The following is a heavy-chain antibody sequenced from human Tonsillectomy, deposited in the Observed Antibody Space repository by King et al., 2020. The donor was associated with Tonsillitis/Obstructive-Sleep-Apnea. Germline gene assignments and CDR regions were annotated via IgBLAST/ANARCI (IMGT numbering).Heavy chain of an antibody. Sequence: VQLVESGGGLVKPGRSLRLSCTASGFTFGDYAMSWFRQAPGKGLEWVGFIRSKAYGGTTEYAASVKGRFPISRDDSKSIASLQMNSLKTEDTAVYYCTRDGPRLYYDFWSGYPTHPYYFDYWGQGTLVTVSS. J-gene: IGHJ4*02. CDR2: IRSKAYGGTT. CDR3: TRDGPRLYYDFWSGYPTHPYYFDY. D-gene: IGHD3-3*01. V-gene: IGHV3-49*05. CDR1: GFTFGDYA.